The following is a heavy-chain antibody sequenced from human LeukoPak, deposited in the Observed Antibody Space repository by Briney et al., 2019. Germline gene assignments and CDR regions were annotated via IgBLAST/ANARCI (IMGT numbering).Heavy chain of an antibody. V-gene: IGHV4-34*01. D-gene: IGHD3-10*01. J-gene: IGHJ4*02. CDR2: INHSGST. CDR1: GFTFSDYY. Sequence: KSGGSLRLSCAASGFTFSDYYMSWVRQAPGKGLEWIGEINHSGSTNYNPSLKSRVTISVDTSKNQFSLKLSSVTAADTAVYYCAREGSSYGSGSYYNWGQGTLVTVSS. CDR3: AREGSSYGSGSYYN.